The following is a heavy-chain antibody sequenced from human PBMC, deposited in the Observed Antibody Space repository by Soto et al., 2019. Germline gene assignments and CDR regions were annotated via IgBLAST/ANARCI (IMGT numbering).Heavy chain of an antibody. V-gene: IGHV4-30-2*06. CDR2: IYQGGSA. CDR3: ARSLYGVDR. CDR1: GGSITSGGYS. Sequence: PSETLSLTCAVSGGSITSGGYSWSWIRQSPGQGLEWIGYIYQGGSAYYNPALKTRDTILLDRSKNQFSLNLTSVTAADTAVYYCARSLYGVDRWGKGTTVTVCS. J-gene: IGHJ6*04.